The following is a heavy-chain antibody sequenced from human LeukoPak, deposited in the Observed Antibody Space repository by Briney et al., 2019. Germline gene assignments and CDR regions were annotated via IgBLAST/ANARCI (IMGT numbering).Heavy chain of an antibody. CDR1: GFALRTSW. J-gene: IGHJ4*02. D-gene: IGHD3-10*01. CDR2: IKEDGREK. Sequence: PGGSLRLSCAASGFALRTSWMSWVRQAPGRGLEWVANIKEDGREKNYVDSVKGRFTISRDNAENSLYLQMNSLRAEDTAVYYCAKDGGGPLDWGQGTLVTVS. CDR3: AKDGGGPLD. V-gene: IGHV3-7*01.